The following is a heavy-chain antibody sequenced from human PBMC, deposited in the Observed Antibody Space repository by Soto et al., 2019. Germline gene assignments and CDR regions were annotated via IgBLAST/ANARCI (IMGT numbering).Heavy chain of an antibody. Sequence: QVQLVQSGAEVKKPGASVNVSCKASGYTFTSYGISWVRQAPGQVLEWMGWISAYNGNTNDAQKRQVSVTMTPDTSTSTAYVELRSLRSDDTAVYYCARVFRGGTVKIDCWGQGTLVTVAS. V-gene: IGHV1-18*01. CDR2: ISAYNGNT. J-gene: IGHJ4*02. CDR3: ARVFRGGTVKIDC. CDR1: GYTFTSYG. D-gene: IGHD4-17*01.